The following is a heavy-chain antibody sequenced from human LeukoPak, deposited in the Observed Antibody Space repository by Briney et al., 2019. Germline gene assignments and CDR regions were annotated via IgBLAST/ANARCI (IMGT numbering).Heavy chain of an antibody. CDR1: GYTFTSYY. CDR3: ARGSWQWLALYNWFDP. D-gene: IGHD6-19*01. V-gene: IGHV1-46*01. J-gene: IGHJ5*02. Sequence: ASVKVPCKASGYTFTSYYMHWVRQAPGQGLEWMGIINPSGGSTSYAQKFQGRVTMTRDTSTSTVYMELSSLRSEDTAVYYCARGSWQWLALYNWFDPWGQGTLVTVSS. CDR2: INPSGGST.